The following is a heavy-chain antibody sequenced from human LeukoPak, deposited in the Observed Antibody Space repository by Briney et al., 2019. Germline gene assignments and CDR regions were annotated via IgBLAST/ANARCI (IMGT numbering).Heavy chain of an antibody. J-gene: IGHJ4*02. CDR1: GFTFSSYW. Sequence: GGSLRLSCAASGFTFSSYWMSWVRQAPGKGLEWVANIKQDGSEKYYVDSVKGRFTISRDNAKNSLYLQMNSLRAEDTAVYYCARDGTLWLGAYYFDYWGQGTLVTVSS. V-gene: IGHV3-7*01. CDR2: IKQDGSEK. D-gene: IGHD3-10*01. CDR3: ARDGTLWLGAYYFDY.